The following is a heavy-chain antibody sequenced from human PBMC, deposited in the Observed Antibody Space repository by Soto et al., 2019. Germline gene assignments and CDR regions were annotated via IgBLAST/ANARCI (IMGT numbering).Heavy chain of an antibody. V-gene: IGHV4-31*03. CDR3: ARQGYCSGGSCDGICDY. CDR2: IYYSGST. CDR1: GGSISSGGYY. Sequence: SETLSLTCTVSGGSISSGGYYWSWIRQHPGKGLEWIGYIYYSGSTYYNPSLKSRVTISVDTSKNQFSLKLSSVTAADTAVYYWARQGYCSGGSCDGICDYWGQGTLVTVSS. J-gene: IGHJ4*02. D-gene: IGHD2-15*01.